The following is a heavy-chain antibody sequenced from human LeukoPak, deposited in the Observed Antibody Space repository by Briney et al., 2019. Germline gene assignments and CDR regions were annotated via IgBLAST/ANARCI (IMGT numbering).Heavy chain of an antibody. J-gene: IGHJ4*02. CDR1: GLTFTAAG. Sequence: GGSLRLSCAASGLTFTAAGMHRVRQVPGKGLEGVAFIWSDGSNKYYVDSVKGRFIISRDNSKNMLYLQMNGLRAEDTADYYCAKDKGRLFFDYWGQGTQVTVSS. V-gene: IGHV3-30*02. D-gene: IGHD3-10*01. CDR3: AKDKGRLFFDY. CDR2: IWSDGSNK.